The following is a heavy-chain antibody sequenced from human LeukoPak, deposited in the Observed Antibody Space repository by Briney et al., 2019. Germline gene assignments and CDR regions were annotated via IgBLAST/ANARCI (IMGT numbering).Heavy chain of an antibody. CDR2: IYDRGPA. Sequence: ASETLSLTCTVSGGSISNYYWSWIRQSPGKGLEWIGCIYDRGPAYYNPSLKSRFTISVDRPKNQFFLNVTSLTAADTAVYYCARSRQASGLLSSWGQGTPVVVSS. CDR3: ARSRQASGLLSS. V-gene: IGHV4-59*12. D-gene: IGHD3-10*01. CDR1: GGSISNYY. J-gene: IGHJ5*02.